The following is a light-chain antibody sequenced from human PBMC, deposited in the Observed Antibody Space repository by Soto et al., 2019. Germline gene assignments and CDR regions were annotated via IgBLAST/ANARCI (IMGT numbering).Light chain of an antibody. CDR1: QTISTY. V-gene: IGKV1-39*01. CDR3: QQSYSTLLT. CDR2: GAS. J-gene: IGKJ3*01. Sequence: DIQMTQSPSPLSASVGDRVTITCRASQTISTYLNWYQQKPGKAPKLLIYGASSLQSGVPSRFSGSGSGTDFPLTISSLQPEDFATYYCQQSYSTLLTFGPGTKVDIK.